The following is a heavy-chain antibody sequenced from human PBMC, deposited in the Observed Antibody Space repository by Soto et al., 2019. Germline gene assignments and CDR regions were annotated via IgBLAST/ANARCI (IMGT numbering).Heavy chain of an antibody. D-gene: IGHD1-26*01. Sequence: QVQLQESGPGLVKPSGTLSLTCGVFGGSISNSNWWTWVRQPPGKGLEWIGEISHSGSTTYKSSRRSQLTISLDKVNNQFSLKLTSVTAADTAVYYCAHRPIVGAAIWGQGTLVTVSS. CDR3: AHRPIVGAAI. CDR1: GGSISNSNW. V-gene: IGHV4-4*02. J-gene: IGHJ4*02. CDR2: ISHSGST.